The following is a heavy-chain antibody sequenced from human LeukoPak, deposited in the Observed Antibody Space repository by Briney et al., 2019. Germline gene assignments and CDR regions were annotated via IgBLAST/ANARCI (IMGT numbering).Heavy chain of an antibody. CDR1: GFTFSSYG. J-gene: IGHJ3*02. CDR2: IWYDGSNK. V-gene: IGHV3-33*01. Sequence: GGSLRLSCAASGFTFSSYGMHWVRQAPGKGLEWVAVIWYDGSNKYYADSVKGRFTISRDNSKNTLYLQMNSLRAEDTAVYYCARDRDTASAEDAFDIWGQGTMVTVSS. D-gene: IGHD5-18*01. CDR3: ARDRDTASAEDAFDI.